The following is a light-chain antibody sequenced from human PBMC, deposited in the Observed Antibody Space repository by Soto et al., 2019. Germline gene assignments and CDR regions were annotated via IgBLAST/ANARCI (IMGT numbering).Light chain of an antibody. Sequence: DIQMIQSPTSLSASVGDSVTISCRASQTISSYLNWYQQQPGKAPKLLIYSASNLQTGFPSWFNGSGFGTDYTLTIRSLQPADFATYYCQQTFKTPHPFGQGPKVDIK. J-gene: IGKJ1*01. CDR3: QQTFKTPHP. CDR1: QTISSY. V-gene: IGKV1-39*01. CDR2: SAS.